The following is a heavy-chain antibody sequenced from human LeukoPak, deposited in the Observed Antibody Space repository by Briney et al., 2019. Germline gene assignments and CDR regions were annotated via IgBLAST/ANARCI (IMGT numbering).Heavy chain of an antibody. CDR1: GATISSHY. J-gene: IGHJ6*03. CDR2: TSGSI. V-gene: IGHV4-59*11. CDR3: ARVLAIFGLDTTDFYMDV. D-gene: IGHD3/OR15-3a*01. Sequence: SETLSLTCAVSGATISSHYWSWIRQPPGKGLEWIGYTSGSISDNPSLKSRVAVSVDPSQNQVSLSLTSVTAADTAVYYCARVLAIFGLDTTDFYMDVWGKGTTVTVSS.